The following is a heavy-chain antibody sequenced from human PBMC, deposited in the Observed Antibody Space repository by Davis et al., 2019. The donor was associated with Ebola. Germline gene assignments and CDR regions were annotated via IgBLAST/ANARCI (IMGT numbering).Heavy chain of an antibody. D-gene: IGHD4-17*01. V-gene: IGHV4-34*01. CDR2: INHSGTT. J-gene: IGHJ4*02. CDR3: ARGSSVYGDYSGGQIDY. CDR1: GGSISSGGYY. Sequence: SETLSLTCAVYGGSISSGGYYWSWIRQPPGKGLEWIGEINHSGTTHYNPSLKSRVTISVDTSKNQFSLNLNSVTAADTAVYYCARGSSVYGDYSGGQIDYWGQGTLVTVSS.